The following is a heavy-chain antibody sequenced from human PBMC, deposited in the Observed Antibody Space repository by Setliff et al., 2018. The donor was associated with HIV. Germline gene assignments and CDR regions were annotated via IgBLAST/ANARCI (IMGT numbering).Heavy chain of an antibody. V-gene: IGHV5-51*01. Sequence: GESLKISCKGSGYSFTSYWIGWVRQMPGKGLEWMGIIYPGDSDTRYSPSLQGQVTISADKSINTAYLQWTTLKASDSAMYYCARPRGNDYAGSGFDNWGQGTLVTVSS. CDR3: ARPRGNDYAGSGFDN. CDR2: IYPGDSDT. CDR1: GYSFTSYW. D-gene: IGHD2-2*01. J-gene: IGHJ4*02.